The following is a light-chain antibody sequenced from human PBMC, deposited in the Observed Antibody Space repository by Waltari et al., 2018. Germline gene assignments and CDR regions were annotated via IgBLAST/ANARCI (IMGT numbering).Light chain of an antibody. V-gene: IGKV2-28*01. CDR1: RSLLHSNGYNY. CDR2: LGS. Sequence: DIVMTQSPLSLPVTPGEPASISCRSSRSLLHSNGYNYLDWYLQKPGQSPQLLIYLGSNRASGVPDRFSGSGSGTDFTLKISRVEAEDVGVYYCMQALQAPLTFGGGTQVEIK. CDR3: MQALQAPLT. J-gene: IGKJ4*01.